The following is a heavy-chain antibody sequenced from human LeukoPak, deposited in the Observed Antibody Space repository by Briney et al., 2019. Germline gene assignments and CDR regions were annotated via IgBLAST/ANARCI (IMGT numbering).Heavy chain of an antibody. D-gene: IGHD6-19*01. J-gene: IGHJ4*02. CDR2: INHSGST. CDR3: ARGGRYSSGWYF. Sequence: SETLSLTCAVYGGSFSGYYWSWIRQPPGKGLEWIGEINHSGSTNYNPSLKSRVTISVDTSKNQFSLKLSSVTAADTAVYYCARGGRYSSGWYFWGQGTLVTVSP. CDR1: GGSFSGYY. V-gene: IGHV4-34*01.